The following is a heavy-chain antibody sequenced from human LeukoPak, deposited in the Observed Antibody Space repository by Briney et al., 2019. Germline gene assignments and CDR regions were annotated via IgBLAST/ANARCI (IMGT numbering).Heavy chain of an antibody. CDR3: ARTDSSGYFDY. J-gene: IGHJ4*02. V-gene: IGHV4-59*01. CDR1: GGSINSYY. CDR2: IYSSGST. Sequence: PSETLSLTCTVSGGSINSYYWSWIRQPPGMGLEWIGYIYSSGSTAYNPSLKSRVTISVDTSKNQFSLKLSSVTAPDTAVYYGARTDSSGYFDYWGQGTLVTVSS. D-gene: IGHD3-22*01.